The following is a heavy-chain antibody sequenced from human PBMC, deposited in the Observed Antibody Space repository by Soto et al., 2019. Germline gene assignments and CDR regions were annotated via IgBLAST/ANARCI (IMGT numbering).Heavy chain of an antibody. CDR2: IHQTGST. J-gene: IGHJ5*02. Sequence: QMQLQESGPGLVRPSETLSLTCTVSNGSISSPIYYWGWIRQPPGKGLEWIGSIHQTGSTYYNPSLQGRVAISVDTSKNQFSLKLSSVTAADTAMYFCAGRSSLASVQLFFLEISNYNWFDPWGQGTLVTVSS. V-gene: IGHV4-39*01. CDR1: NGSISSPIYY. CDR3: AGRSSLASVQLFFLEISNYNWFDP. D-gene: IGHD1-1*01.